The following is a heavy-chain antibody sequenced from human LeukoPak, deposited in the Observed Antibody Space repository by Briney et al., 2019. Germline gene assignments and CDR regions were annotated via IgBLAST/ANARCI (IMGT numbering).Heavy chain of an antibody. CDR2: INHSGST. Sequence: SETLSLTCAVYGGSFSGYYWSWIRQPPGKGLEWIGEINHSGSTNYNPSLKSRVTISVDTSKNQFSLKLSSVTAADTAVYYCARVSEECSSTSCYVPFDYWGQGTLVTVSS. J-gene: IGHJ4*02. CDR3: ARVSEECSSTSCYVPFDY. CDR1: GGSFSGYY. D-gene: IGHD2-2*01. V-gene: IGHV4-34*01.